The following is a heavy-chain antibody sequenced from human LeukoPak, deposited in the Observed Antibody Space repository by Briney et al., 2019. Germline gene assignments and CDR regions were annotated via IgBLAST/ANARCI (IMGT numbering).Heavy chain of an antibody. CDR1: GFTFSSYW. J-gene: IGHJ6*03. CDR2: IKQDGSEK. CDR3: ANADFYYYMDF. D-gene: IGHD3-3*01. V-gene: IGHV3-7*01. Sequence: GGSLRLSCAASGFTFSSYWMSWVSQAPGKGLEWVANIKQDGSEKYYVDSVKGRFTISRDNAKNSLYLQMNSLRAEDTAVYYCANADFYYYMDFWGKGTTVTVSS.